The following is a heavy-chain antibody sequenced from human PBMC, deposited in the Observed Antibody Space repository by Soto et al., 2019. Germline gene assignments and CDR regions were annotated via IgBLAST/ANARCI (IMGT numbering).Heavy chain of an antibody. CDR3: ETDGGGIVATIRGKPYYYYYMDV. D-gene: IGHD5-12*01. J-gene: IGHJ6*03. V-gene: IGHV3-64*01. Sequence: EVQLVESGGGLVQPGGSLRLSCAASGFTFSSYAMHWVRQAPGKGLEYVSAISSNGGSTYYANSVKGRFTISRDNSKNTLYLQMGSLRAEDMAVYYCETDGGGIVATIRGKPYYYYYMDVWGKGTTVTVSS. CDR2: ISSNGGST. CDR1: GFTFSSYA.